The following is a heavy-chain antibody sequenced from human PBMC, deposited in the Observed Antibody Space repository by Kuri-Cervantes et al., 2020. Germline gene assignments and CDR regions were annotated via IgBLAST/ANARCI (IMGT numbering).Heavy chain of an antibody. Sequence: GGSLRLSCAASGFTFSSYGMHWVRQAPGKGLEWVAVISYDGSNKYYADSVKGRFTISRDNSKNTLYLQMNSLRAEDTAVYYCARDDAWELPPYGMDVWGQRTTVTVSS. CDR3: ARDDAWELPPYGMDV. V-gene: IGHV3-30*03. CDR2: ISYDGSNK. CDR1: GFTFSSYG. D-gene: IGHD1-26*01. J-gene: IGHJ6*02.